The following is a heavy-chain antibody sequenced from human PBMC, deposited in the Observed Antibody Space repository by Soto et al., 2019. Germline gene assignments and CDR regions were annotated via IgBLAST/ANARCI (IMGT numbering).Heavy chain of an antibody. D-gene: IGHD5-18*01. V-gene: IGHV4-4*07. CDR3: ARGGIQLSYAFDY. J-gene: IGHJ4*02. Sequence: QVQLQESGPGLVKPSETLSLTCTVSGGSVSSYYWSWIRQPAGKGLEWIGRIYTGGSTNYNPSLKSRVTMSMDTSQTQIYLNLTSVTAADTAVYYCARGGIQLSYAFDYWGQGILVTVSS. CDR2: IYTGGST. CDR1: GGSVSSYY.